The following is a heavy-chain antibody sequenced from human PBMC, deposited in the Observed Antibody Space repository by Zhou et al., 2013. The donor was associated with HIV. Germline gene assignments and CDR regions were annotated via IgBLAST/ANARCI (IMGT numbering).Heavy chain of an antibody. Sequence: QVQLVQSGAEVKKPGASVKVSCKASGYTFTGYHIHWMRQTPGQGLEWMGSINPNSGGTKYAQKFQGRVTMTRDTSISTAYMELSRLTSDDTAVYHCARDFVFVGAQVHDAFDIWGQGTMVTVSS. CDR3: ARDFVFVGAQVHDAFDI. CDR1: GYTFTGYH. CDR2: INPNSGGT. V-gene: IGHV1-2*02. J-gene: IGHJ3*02. D-gene: IGHD1-26*01.